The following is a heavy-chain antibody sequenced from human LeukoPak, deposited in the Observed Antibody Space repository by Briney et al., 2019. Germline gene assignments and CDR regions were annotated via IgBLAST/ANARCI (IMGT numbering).Heavy chain of an antibody. CDR2: FYHGGST. V-gene: IGHV4-38-2*02. Sequence: SETLSLTCTVSGYSISTGYYWDWIRQPPGKGLEWIGTFYHGGSTYYNPSLKSRVTMYIDTSKNQFFLKLSSVTAADTAMYYCAKSNGYGLIDYWGQGTLVTVSS. D-gene: IGHD5-12*01. CDR1: GYSISTGYY. J-gene: IGHJ4*02. CDR3: AKSNGYGLIDY.